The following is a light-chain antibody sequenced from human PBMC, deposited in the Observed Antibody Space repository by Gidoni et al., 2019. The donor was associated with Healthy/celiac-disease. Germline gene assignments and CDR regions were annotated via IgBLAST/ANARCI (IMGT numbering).Light chain of an antibody. V-gene: IGLV3-19*01. Sequence: SSELTQAPAVSVALGETVRITCQGDSLGSYCASWYQKKPGPAPVLVIYGKNNRPSGIPDRFSGSSSGNTASLTITSAQAEDEADDYCNSRDSSGNHLRVFGTGTKVTVL. J-gene: IGLJ1*01. CDR3: NSRDSSGNHLRV. CDR1: SLGSYC. CDR2: GKN.